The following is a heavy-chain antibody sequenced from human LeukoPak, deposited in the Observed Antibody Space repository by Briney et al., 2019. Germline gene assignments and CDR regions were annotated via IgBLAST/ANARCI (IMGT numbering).Heavy chain of an antibody. CDR3: ARDTYYYDSSGNPTYYFDY. Sequence: PSETLSLTCTVSGGSISSGSYYWSWIRQPAGKGLEWIGRIYTSGSTNYNPSLKSRVTISVDTSKNQFSLKLSSVTAADTAVYYCARDTYYYDSSGNPTYYFDYWGQGTLVTVSS. V-gene: IGHV4-61*02. CDR2: IYTSGST. CDR1: GGSISSGSYY. J-gene: IGHJ4*02. D-gene: IGHD3-22*01.